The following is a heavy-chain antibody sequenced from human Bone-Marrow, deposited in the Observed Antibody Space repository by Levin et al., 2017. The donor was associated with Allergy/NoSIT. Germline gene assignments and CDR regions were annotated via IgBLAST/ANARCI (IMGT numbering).Heavy chain of an antibody. Sequence: SETLSLTCAISGDSVSSNSAAWNWIRQSPSRGLEWLGRTYYRSKWYNDYAVSVKSRITINPDTSKNQFSLQVNSVTPADTAVYYCARDRGSSYGATFDYWGQGTLVTVSS. V-gene: IGHV6-1*01. CDR2: TYYRSKWYN. D-gene: IGHD5-18*01. J-gene: IGHJ4*02. CDR1: GDSVSSNSAA. CDR3: ARDRGSSYGATFDY.